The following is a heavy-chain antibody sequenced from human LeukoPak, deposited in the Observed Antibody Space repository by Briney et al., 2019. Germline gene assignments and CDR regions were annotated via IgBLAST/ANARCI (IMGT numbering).Heavy chain of an antibody. V-gene: IGHV1-69*13. D-gene: IGHD3-10*01. CDR2: IIPIFGTA. CDR1: GGIFSSYA. CDR3: ARDLHYYYGSGRDI. J-gene: IGHJ3*02. Sequence: ASVKVSCKASGGIFSSYAFSWVRQAPGQGLEWMGGIIPIFGTANYAQKFQGRVTITSDESTSTAYMELSSLRSEDTAVYYCARDLHYYYGSGRDIWGQGTMVTVSS.